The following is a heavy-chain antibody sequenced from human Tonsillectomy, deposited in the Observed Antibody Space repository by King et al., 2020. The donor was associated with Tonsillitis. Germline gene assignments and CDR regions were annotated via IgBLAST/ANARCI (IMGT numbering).Heavy chain of an antibody. CDR3: ARGGRYYARGHLSRGPLDY. J-gene: IGHJ4*02. CDR2: MNPNSART. Sequence: QLVQSGGEVKKPGASVRVSCEASGYTFSNFDINWVRQATGQGLEWMGWMNPNSARTGFARNFQGKVTLTRDTSISTAYMELTGLTSEDTAIYYCARGGRYYARGHLSRGPLDYWGQGTLVSVSS. V-gene: IGHV1-8*02. D-gene: IGHD1-26*01. CDR1: GYTFSNFD.